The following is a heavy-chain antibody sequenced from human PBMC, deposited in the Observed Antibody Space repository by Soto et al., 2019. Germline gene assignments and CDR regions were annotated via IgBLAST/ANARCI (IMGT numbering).Heavy chain of an antibody. Sequence: PSETLSLTCTVSGGSISSSSYYWGWIRQPPGKGLEWIGSIYYSGSTYYNPSLKSRVTISVDTSKNQFSLKLSSVTAADTAVYYCAIHGLRTQVDPWGQGTLVTVSS. D-gene: IGHD3-10*01. J-gene: IGHJ5*02. CDR1: GGSISSSSYY. CDR3: AIHGLRTQVDP. V-gene: IGHV4-39*01. CDR2: IYYSGST.